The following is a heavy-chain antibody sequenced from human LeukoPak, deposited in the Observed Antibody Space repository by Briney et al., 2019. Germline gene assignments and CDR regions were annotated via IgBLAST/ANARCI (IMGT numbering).Heavy chain of an antibody. V-gene: IGHV3-30*03. D-gene: IGHD1-26*01. CDR1: GFTFSSYS. Sequence: GGSLRLSCAASGFTFSSYSMNWVRQAPGKGLEWVAVISYDGSNKYYADSVKGRFTISRDNSKNTLYLQMNSLRAEDTAVYYCARDLGGSYPAAGAFDIWGQGTMVTVSS. J-gene: IGHJ3*02. CDR3: ARDLGGSYPAAGAFDI. CDR2: ISYDGSNK.